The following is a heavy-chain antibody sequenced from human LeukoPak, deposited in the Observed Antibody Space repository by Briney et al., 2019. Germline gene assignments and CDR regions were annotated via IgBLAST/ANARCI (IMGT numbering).Heavy chain of an antibody. Sequence: SETLSLTCTVSDDSISSYYWTWIRQPPGKELEWIGYIDYSGSTNYNPSLKSRVTMSIDTSKNQFSLKLNSVTAADTAVYYCARVGSYCFDLWGQGTLVTVSS. CDR2: IDYSGST. V-gene: IGHV4-59*01. CDR1: DDSISSYY. CDR3: ARVGSYCFDL. J-gene: IGHJ4*02.